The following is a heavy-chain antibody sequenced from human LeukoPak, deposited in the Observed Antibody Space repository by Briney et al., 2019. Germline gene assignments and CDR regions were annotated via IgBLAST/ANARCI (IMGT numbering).Heavy chain of an antibody. V-gene: IGHV1-18*01. CDR1: GHTFTNYA. CDR3: ARREDIVVVPAASSGYYYYGMDV. Sequence: ASVKVSCKASGHTFTNYAITWVRQAPGQGLEWMGWISAYNGNTNYAQKLQGRVTMTTDTSTSTAYMELRSLRSDDTAVYYCARREDIVVVPAASSGYYYYGMDVWGQGTTVTVSS. J-gene: IGHJ6*02. D-gene: IGHD2-2*01. CDR2: ISAYNGNT.